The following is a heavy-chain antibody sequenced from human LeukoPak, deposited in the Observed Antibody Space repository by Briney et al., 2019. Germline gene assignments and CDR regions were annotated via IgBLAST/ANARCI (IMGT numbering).Heavy chain of an antibody. CDR3: ARQQDCSGGSCYPFDY. Sequence: PGESLKISCKGSGCSFTSYWIGWVRQMPGKGLEWMGIIYPSDSDTRYSPSFQGQVTISADKSISTAYLQWSSLKASDTAMYYCARQQDCSGGSCYPFDYWGQGTLVTVSS. J-gene: IGHJ4*02. CDR2: IYPSDSDT. D-gene: IGHD2-15*01. CDR1: GCSFTSYW. V-gene: IGHV5-51*01.